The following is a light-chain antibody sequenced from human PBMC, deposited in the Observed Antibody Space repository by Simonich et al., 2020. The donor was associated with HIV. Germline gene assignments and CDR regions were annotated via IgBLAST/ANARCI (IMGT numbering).Light chain of an antibody. Sequence: QSALTQPRSVSGSPGQSVTISCTGTSSDVVSYNYVSWYQQHPGKAPKLIIFDVSNRPPSGVSARFSGSKSGNTASLTISGLQAEDEADYYCSSYTSSSTLVIFGGGTKLTVL. J-gene: IGLJ2*01. CDR2: DVS. CDR3: SSYTSSSTLVI. V-gene: IGLV2-14*03. CDR1: SSDVVSYNY.